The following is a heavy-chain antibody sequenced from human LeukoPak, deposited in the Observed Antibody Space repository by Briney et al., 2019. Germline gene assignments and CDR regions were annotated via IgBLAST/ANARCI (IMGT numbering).Heavy chain of an antibody. J-gene: IGHJ6*02. Sequence: PGRSLRLSCAASGFTFSSYGMHWVRQAPGKGLEWVAVISYDGSNKYYADSVKGRFTISRDNSKNTLYLQMNSLRAEDTAVYYCARESNYDSSGYLYYYGMDVWGQGTTVTVSS. CDR2: ISYDGSNK. V-gene: IGHV3-30*03. D-gene: IGHD3-22*01. CDR1: GFTFSSYG. CDR3: ARESNYDSSGYLYYYGMDV.